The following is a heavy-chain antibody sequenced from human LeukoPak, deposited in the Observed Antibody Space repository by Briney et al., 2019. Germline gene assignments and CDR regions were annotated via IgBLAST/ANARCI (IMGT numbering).Heavy chain of an antibody. Sequence: ASAKVSCKASGYTFTGYYMHWVRQAPGQGLEWMGWINPNSGGTNYAQKFQGRVTMTRDTSISTAYMELSRLRSDDTAVYYCARPKYSSGWYDDAFDIWGQGTMVTVSS. D-gene: IGHD6-19*01. CDR2: INPNSGGT. V-gene: IGHV1-2*02. CDR1: GYTFTGYY. CDR3: ARPKYSSGWYDDAFDI. J-gene: IGHJ3*02.